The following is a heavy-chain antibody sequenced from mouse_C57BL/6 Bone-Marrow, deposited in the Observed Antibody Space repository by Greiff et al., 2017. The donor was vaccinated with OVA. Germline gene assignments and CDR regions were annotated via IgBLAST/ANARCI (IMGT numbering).Heavy chain of an antibody. V-gene: IGHV5-6*01. CDR1: GFTFSSYG. D-gene: IGHD2-2*01. CDR2: ISSGGSYT. CDR3: ARHGYHYFDY. Sequence: EVQGVESGGDLVKPGGSLKLSCAASGFTFSSYGMSWVRQTPDKRLEWVATISSGGSYTYYPDSVKGRFTISRDNAKNTLYLQMSSLKSEDTAMYYCARHGYHYFDYWGQVTTLTVAS. J-gene: IGHJ2*01.